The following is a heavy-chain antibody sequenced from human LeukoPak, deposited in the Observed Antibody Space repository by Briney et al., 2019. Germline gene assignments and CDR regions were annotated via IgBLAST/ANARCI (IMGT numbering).Heavy chain of an antibody. V-gene: IGHV3-74*01. CDR1: GFTFSSYW. J-gene: IGHJ4*02. D-gene: IGHD4-17*01. CDR3: ARVGNYYGDYEYFDY. CDR2: INSDGSST. Sequence: PGGSLRLSCAASGFTFSSYWMHWVRQAPGKGLVWVSRINSDGSSTSYADSVKGRFTISRDNAKNTLYLQMNSLRAEDTAVYYCARVGNYYGDYEYFDYWGQGTLVTVSS.